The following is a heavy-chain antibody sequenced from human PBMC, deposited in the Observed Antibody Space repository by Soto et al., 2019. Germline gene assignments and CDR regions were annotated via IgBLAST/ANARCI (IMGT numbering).Heavy chain of an antibody. CDR3: ARGTPRQLVFYVDLPFGESSV. Sequence: ASVKVSCKASGYTFTSYGISWVRQAPGQGLEWMGWISAYNGNTNYAQKLQGRVTMTTDTSTSTAYMELRSLRSDDTAVYYCARGTPRQLVFYVDLPFGESSVWGPGTLVTLSS. D-gene: IGHD3-10*01. CDR1: GYTFTSYG. CDR2: ISAYNGNT. J-gene: IGHJ4*02. V-gene: IGHV1-18*01.